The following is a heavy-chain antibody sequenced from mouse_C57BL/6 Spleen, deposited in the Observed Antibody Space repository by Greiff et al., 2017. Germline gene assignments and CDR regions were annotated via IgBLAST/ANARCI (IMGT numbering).Heavy chain of an antibody. D-gene: IGHD1-1*01. CDR3: TTTVVAHFDY. CDR2: IDPENGDT. V-gene: IGHV14-4*01. Sequence: VQLQQSGAELVRPGASVKLSCTASGFNIKDDYMHWVNQRPEQGLEWIGWIDPENGDTEYASKFQGKATITADTSSNTAYLQLSSLTSEDTAVYYCTTTVVAHFDYWGQGTTLTVSS. J-gene: IGHJ2*01. CDR1: GFNIKDDY.